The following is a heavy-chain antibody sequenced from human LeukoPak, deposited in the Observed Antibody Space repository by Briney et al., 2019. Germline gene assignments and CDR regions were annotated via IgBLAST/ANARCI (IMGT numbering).Heavy chain of an antibody. CDR3: AKARGSSVYEQSDY. J-gene: IGHJ4*02. Sequence: PGGSLRLSCAASGFAFSTYAMTWVRQAPEKGLKWFSTISTSGRATYYADSVEGRFTISRDNSKNTLYLQMNSLRADDTAVYYCAKARGSSVYEQSDYWGQGTQVTVSP. CDR1: GFAFSTYA. D-gene: IGHD5/OR15-5a*01. V-gene: IGHV3-23*01. CDR2: ISTSGRAT.